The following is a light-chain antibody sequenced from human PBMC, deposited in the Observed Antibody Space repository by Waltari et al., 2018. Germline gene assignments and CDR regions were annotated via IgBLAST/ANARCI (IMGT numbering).Light chain of an antibody. V-gene: IGLV2-23*02. CDR1: SSDVGSYNL. CDR3: CSYAGSSTSVV. CDR2: EVS. J-gene: IGLJ2*01. Sequence: QSALTQPAPVSGSPGQSITIPCTGTSSDVGSYNLVPWYQQHPGKAPKLMIYEVSKRPSGVSNRFSGSKSGNTASLTISGLQAEDEADYYCCSYAGSSTSVVFGGGTKLTVL.